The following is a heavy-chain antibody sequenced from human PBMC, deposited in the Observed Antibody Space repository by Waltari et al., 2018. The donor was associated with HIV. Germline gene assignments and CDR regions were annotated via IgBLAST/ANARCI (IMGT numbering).Heavy chain of an antibody. CDR1: GGSISSSSYY. CDR2: IYYRGST. V-gene: IGHV4-39*01. CDR3: ARRGTYSSSCFDI. Sequence: QLQLQESGPGLVKPSETLSLTCTVSGGSISSSSYYWGWIRQPPGKGLEWIGSIYYRGSTYYSPSLKSRVTISGDTSKNQFSLKLSSVTAADTAVYYCARRGTYSSSCFDIWGQGTMVTVSS. D-gene: IGHD6-13*01. J-gene: IGHJ3*02.